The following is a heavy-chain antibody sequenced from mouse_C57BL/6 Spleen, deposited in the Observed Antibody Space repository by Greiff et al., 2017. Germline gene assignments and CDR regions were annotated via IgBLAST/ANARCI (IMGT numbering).Heavy chain of an antibody. D-gene: IGHD2-5*01. CDR2: IDPNSGGT. V-gene: IGHV1-72*01. Sequence: QVQLQQPGAELVKPGASVKLSCKASGYTFTSYWMHWVKQRPGRGLELIGRIDPNSGGTKYNEKFKSKATLTVDKPSSTAYMQLSSLTSEDSAVYYCAREDYSNYGRRFDYWGQGTTLTVSS. CDR3: AREDYSNYGRRFDY. CDR1: GYTFTSYW. J-gene: IGHJ2*01.